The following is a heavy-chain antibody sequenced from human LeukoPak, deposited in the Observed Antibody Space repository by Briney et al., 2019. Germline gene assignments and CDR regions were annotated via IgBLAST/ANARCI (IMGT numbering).Heavy chain of an antibody. J-gene: IGHJ5*02. CDR1: GGTFSSYA. D-gene: IGHD4/OR15-4a*01. V-gene: IGHV1-69*05. CDR3: AGDYGGNTWDWFDP. Sequence: SVKVSCKASGGTFSSYAISWVRQAPGQGLEWMGGIIPIFGTANYAQKFQGRVTITTDESTSTAYMELSSLRSEDTAVYYCAGDYGGNTWDWFDPWGQGTLVTVSS. CDR2: IIPIFGTA.